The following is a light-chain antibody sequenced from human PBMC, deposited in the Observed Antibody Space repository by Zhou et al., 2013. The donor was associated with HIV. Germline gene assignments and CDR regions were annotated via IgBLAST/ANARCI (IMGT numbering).Light chain of an antibody. CDR1: QSVSSY. J-gene: IGKJ4*01. CDR2: DAS. CDR3: QQRSNWPLT. Sequence: EIVLTQSPGTLSLSPGERVTFSCRASQSVSSYLAWYEQKPGQAPRLLIYDASNRATGIPARFSGSGSGTDFTLTISSLEPEDFAVYYCQQRSNWPLTFGGGTKVEIK. V-gene: IGKV3-11*01.